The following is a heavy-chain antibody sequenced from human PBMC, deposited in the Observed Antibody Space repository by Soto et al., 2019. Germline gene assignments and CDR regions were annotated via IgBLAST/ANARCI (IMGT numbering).Heavy chain of an antibody. J-gene: IGHJ5*02. CDR1: GFNFSSYE. V-gene: IGHV3-48*03. CDR3: AGSWGLYCSSRTCSTPWFDP. D-gene: IGHD2-2*01. Sequence: PGGSLRLSCAASGFNFSSYEMNWVRQAPGKGLEWVTSISGSGSSTYYADSVKGRFTISRDNDKNSLFLQMNSLTAEDTAVYYSAGSWGLYCSSRTCSTPWFDPWGQGTLVTVSS. CDR2: ISGSGSST.